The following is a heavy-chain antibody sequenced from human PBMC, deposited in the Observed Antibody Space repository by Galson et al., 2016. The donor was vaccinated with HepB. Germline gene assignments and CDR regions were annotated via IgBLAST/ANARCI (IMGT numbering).Heavy chain of an antibody. CDR3: ARGYYILTGVLKDPFDY. D-gene: IGHD3-9*01. CDR2: ISYDGGNN. CDR1: GFTFRNYG. Sequence: SLRLSCAASGFTFRNYGMHWVRQAPGKGLEWVAFISYDGGNNYYADSVKGRFTVSRDGSKNTLYLQMNSLKGEDTAVYYCARGYYILTGVLKDPFDYWGQGTLVTVSS. V-gene: IGHV3-33*05. J-gene: IGHJ4*02.